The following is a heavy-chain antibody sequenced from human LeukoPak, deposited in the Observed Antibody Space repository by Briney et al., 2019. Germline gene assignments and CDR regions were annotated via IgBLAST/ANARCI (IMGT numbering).Heavy chain of an antibody. CDR3: ARDVNWFDP. V-gene: IGHV4-59*01. Sequence: EPSETLSLTCTVSGGSISSYYWSWIRQPPGKGLEWIGYIYYSGSTNYNPSLKSRVTISVDTSKNQFSLKLSSVTAADTAVYYCARDVNWFDPWGQGTLVTVSS. J-gene: IGHJ5*02. CDR2: IYYSGST. CDR1: GGSISSYY.